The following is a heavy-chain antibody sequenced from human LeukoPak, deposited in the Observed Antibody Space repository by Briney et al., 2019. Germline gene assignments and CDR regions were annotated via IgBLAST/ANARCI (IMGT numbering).Heavy chain of an antibody. V-gene: IGHV4-4*07. CDR1: GGPISSYY. D-gene: IGHD3-10*01. J-gene: IGHJ5*02. CDR2: IYTSGST. Sequence: KPSETLSLTCTVSGGPISSYYWSWIRQPAGKGLEWIGRIYTSGSTNYNPSLKSRVTMSVDTSKNQFSLKLSSVTAADTAVYYCARIHPKSGSRTNWFDPWGQGTLVTVSS. CDR3: ARIHPKSGSRTNWFDP.